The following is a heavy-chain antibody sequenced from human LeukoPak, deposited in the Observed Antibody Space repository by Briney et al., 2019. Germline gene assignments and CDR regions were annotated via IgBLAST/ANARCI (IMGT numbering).Heavy chain of an antibody. CDR3: AREYDYGDYVNAFDI. D-gene: IGHD4-17*01. V-gene: IGHV3-21*01. CDR2: ISSSSSYI. Sequence: GGSLRLSCAASGFTFSSYSMNWVRQAPGKGLEWVSSISSSSSYIYYAASVKGRFTISRDNAKNSLYLQMNSLRAEDTAVYYCAREYDYGDYVNAFDIWGQGTMVTVSS. J-gene: IGHJ3*02. CDR1: GFTFSSYS.